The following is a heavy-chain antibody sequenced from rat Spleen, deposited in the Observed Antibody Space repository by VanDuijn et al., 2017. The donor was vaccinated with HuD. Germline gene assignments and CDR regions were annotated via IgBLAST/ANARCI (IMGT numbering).Heavy chain of an antibody. V-gene: IGHV3-3*01. D-gene: IGHD1-12*02. CDR1: GYSITSIYR. CDR3: ARAYYDGSYYDY. CDR2: INSAGST. Sequence: EVQLQESGPGLVKPSQSLSLTCPFTGYSITSIYRWNWIRKFPGNKLEWMGYINSAGSTNYNPSLKSRISITRDTSKNQFFLQVNSVTTEDTATYYCARAYYDGSYYDYWGQGVMVTVSS. J-gene: IGHJ2*01.